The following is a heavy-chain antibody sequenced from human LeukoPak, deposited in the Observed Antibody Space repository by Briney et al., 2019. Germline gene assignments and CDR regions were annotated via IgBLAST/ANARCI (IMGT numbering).Heavy chain of an antibody. J-gene: IGHJ4*02. CDR1: GFTFSSYS. Sequence: GGSLRLSCAASGFTFSSYSMNWVRQAPGKGLEWVSSISSSSSYIYYADSVKGRFTISRDNAKNSLYLQMNSLRAEDTAVYYCARGDYGGNYVTEMIDYWGQGTLVTVS. CDR3: ARGDYGGNYVTEMIDY. CDR2: ISSSSSYI. V-gene: IGHV3-21*01. D-gene: IGHD4-23*01.